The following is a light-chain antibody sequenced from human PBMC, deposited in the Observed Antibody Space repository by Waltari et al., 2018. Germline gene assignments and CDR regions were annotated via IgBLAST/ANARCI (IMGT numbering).Light chain of an antibody. CDR3: QHRSNWPPS. V-gene: IGKV3-11*01. Sequence: EIVLTQSPATLPLSPGDRATLSCRASQSIGSYLAWYQQKPGLAPSLLIYDASNRAAGIPARFSGSGSGTDFTLTISSLEPEDFAVYYCQHRSNWPPSFGQGTKVEIE. CDR1: QSIGSY. J-gene: IGKJ2*01. CDR2: DAS.